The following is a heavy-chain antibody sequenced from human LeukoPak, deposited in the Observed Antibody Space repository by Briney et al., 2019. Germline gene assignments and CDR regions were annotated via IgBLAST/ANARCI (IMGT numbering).Heavy chain of an antibody. CDR1: GFSISSGYY. CDR2: IYTSGST. CDR3: ARSGCSSTGCPTPPLSSLRPTEKYYYYYMDV. Sequence: SETLSLTCNVSGFSISSGYYWSWIRQPAGKGLEWIGRIYTSGSTNYNPSLKSRVTMSVDTSKNQFSLKLSSVTAADTAVYYCARSGCSSTGCPTPPLSSLRPTEKYYYYYMDVWGKGTTVTVSS. V-gene: IGHV4-4*07. D-gene: IGHD2-2*01. J-gene: IGHJ6*03.